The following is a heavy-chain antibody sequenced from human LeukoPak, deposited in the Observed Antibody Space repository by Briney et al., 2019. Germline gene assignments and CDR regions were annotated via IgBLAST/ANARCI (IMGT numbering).Heavy chain of an antibody. CDR2: IIPIFGTA. Sequence: SVKVSCKASGGTFSNYAISWVRQAPGQGLEWMGGIIPIFGTANYAQKFRGRVTITADKSTRTAYMELSSLRSEDTAVYYCAKDRVAAHDYWGQGTLVTVSS. V-gene: IGHV1-69*06. J-gene: IGHJ4*02. D-gene: IGHD6-19*01. CDR1: GGTFSNYA. CDR3: AKDRVAAHDY.